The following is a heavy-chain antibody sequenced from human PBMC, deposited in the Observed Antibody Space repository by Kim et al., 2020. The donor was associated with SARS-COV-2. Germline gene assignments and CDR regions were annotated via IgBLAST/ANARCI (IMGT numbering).Heavy chain of an antibody. J-gene: IGHJ4*02. Sequence: SETLSLTCAVYGGSFSGYYWSWIRQPPGKGLEWIGEINHSGSTNYNPSLKSRVTISVDTSKNQFSLKLSSVTAADTAVYYCARGGVVVVPAAKGPGGDYWGQGTLVTVSS. V-gene: IGHV4-34*01. CDR3: ARGGVVVVPAAKGPGGDY. CDR1: GGSFSGYY. D-gene: IGHD2-2*01. CDR2: INHSGST.